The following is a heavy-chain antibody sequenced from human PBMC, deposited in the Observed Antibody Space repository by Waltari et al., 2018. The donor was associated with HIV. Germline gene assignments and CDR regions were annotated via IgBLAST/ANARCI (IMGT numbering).Heavy chain of an antibody. V-gene: IGHV4-4*02. CDR3: ARAEETDGAFDI. J-gene: IGHJ3*02. CDR1: GGSIHSSHW. CDR2: IYHSGSI. Sequence: QVQLQESGPGLVKPSGTLSLTCVVSGGSIHSSHWWTWVRQPPGKGLEWIGEIYHSGSINYKPSLKIRVTMSVDKSENHFSLKLASVTAADTAVYYCARAEETDGAFDIWGPGTLVTVST.